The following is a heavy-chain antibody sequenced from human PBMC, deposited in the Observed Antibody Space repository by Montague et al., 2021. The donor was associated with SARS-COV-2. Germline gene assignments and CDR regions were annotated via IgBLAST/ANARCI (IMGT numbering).Heavy chain of an antibody. V-gene: IGHV4-61*02. CDR2: KYTTGST. Sequence: TLSLTCTVSGASITSGSYYWSWIRQPAGTRLEWIGRKYTTGSTNYDPSLKSRVAISVDTSKNQFSLKLGSVTAADTAVYYCARAGEQLVRGRWYFDYWGQGILVTVSP. D-gene: IGHD6-6*01. CDR3: ARAGEQLVRGRWYFDY. CDR1: GASITSGSYY. J-gene: IGHJ4*02.